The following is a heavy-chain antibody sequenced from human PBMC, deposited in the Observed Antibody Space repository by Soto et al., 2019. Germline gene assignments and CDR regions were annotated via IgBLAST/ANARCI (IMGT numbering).Heavy chain of an antibody. J-gene: IGHJ3*02. CDR3: ARRARYCSGGSCSFDAFDI. V-gene: IGHV4-59*01. Sequence: PSESLSLTCTVSGGSISVYYWGWIRQPPGKGLEWIGYIYYSGSTNYNPSLKSRVTISVDTSNNRFSLRLSSVTAADTAVYYCARRARYCSGGSCSFDAFDIWGQGTMVTVSS. CDR1: GGSISVYY. CDR2: IYYSGST. D-gene: IGHD2-15*01.